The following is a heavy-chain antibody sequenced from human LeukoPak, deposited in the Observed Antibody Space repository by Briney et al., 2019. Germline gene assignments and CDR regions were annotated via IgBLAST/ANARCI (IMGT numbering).Heavy chain of an antibody. V-gene: IGHV3-21*05. D-gene: IGHD3-10*01. CDR3: ARVNRTMVRGASDY. CDR2: ISSSSSYI. Sequence: PGGSLRLSCAASGFTFSSYSMNWVRQAPGKGLEWVSYISSSSSYIYYADSVKGRFTISRDNAKNSLYLQMNSLRAEDTAVYYCARVNRTMVRGASDYWGQGTLVTVSS. J-gene: IGHJ4*02. CDR1: GFTFSSYS.